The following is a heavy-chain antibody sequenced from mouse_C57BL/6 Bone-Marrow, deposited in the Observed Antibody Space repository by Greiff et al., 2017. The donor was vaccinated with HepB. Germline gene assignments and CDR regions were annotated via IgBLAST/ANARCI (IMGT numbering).Heavy chain of an antibody. Sequence: EVQLVESGGDLVKPGGSLKLSCAASGFTFSSYGMSWVRQTPDKRLEWVATISSGGSYTYYPDSEKGRFTISRDNAKNTLYLQMSSLKSEDTAMYYCASRLHGAWFAYWGQGTLVTVSA. CDR1: GFTFSSYG. CDR2: ISSGGSYT. D-gene: IGHD2-4*01. J-gene: IGHJ3*01. V-gene: IGHV5-6*01. CDR3: ASRLHGAWFAY.